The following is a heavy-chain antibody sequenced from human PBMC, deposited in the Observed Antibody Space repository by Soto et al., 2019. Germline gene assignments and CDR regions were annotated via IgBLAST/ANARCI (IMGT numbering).Heavy chain of an antibody. CDR3: HTAMVLGDYYYGMDV. D-gene: IGHD5-18*01. Sequence: GASVKVSCKASGGTFSSYAISCVRRAPGQGLEWMGGIIPIFGTANYAQKFQGRVTITADESTSTAYMELSSLRSEDTAVYYCHTAMVLGDYYYGMDVWGQGTTVTVSS. V-gene: IGHV1-69*13. J-gene: IGHJ6*02. CDR2: IIPIFGTA. CDR1: GGTFSSYA.